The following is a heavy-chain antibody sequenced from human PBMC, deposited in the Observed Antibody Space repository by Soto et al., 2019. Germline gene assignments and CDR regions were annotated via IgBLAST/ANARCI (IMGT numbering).Heavy chain of an antibody. CDR1: GFTVSSNY. CDR2: IYSGGST. Sequence: GGSLRLSCAASGFTVSSNYMSWVRQAPGKGLEWVSVIYSGGSTYYADSVKGRFTISRDNSKNTLYLQMNGLRAEDTAVYYCARETNRVEAFDIWGQGTMVTVSS. CDR3: ARETNRVEAFDI. J-gene: IGHJ3*02. D-gene: IGHD2-15*01. V-gene: IGHV3-53*01.